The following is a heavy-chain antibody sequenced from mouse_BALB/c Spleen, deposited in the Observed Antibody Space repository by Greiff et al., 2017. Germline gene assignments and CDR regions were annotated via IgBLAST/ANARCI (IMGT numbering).Heavy chain of an antibody. Sequence: VQLLQSGAELARPGASVKMSCTASGYTFTSYTMHWVKQRPGQGLEWIGYINPSSGYTNYNQKFKDKATLTADKSSSTAYMQLSSLTSEDSAVYYCAREGDYDCYYAMDYWGQGTSVTVSS. J-gene: IGHJ4*01. V-gene: IGHV1-4*01. CDR1: GYTFTSYT. CDR2: INPSSGYT. CDR3: AREGDYDCYYAMDY. D-gene: IGHD2-4*01.